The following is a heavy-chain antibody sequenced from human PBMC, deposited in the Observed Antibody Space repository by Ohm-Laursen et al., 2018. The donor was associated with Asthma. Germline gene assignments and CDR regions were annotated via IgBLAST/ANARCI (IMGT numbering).Heavy chain of an antibody. CDR2: IYYSGST. CDR3: ARQTRTVAGYYYYYGMDV. V-gene: IGHV4-30-4*01. Sequence: SQTLSLTCTVSGGSISSGDYYWSWIRQPPGKGLEWIGYIYYSGSTYYNPSPKSRVTISVDTSKNQFSLKLSSVTAADTAVYYCARQTRTVAGYYYYYGMDVWGQGTTVTVSS. J-gene: IGHJ6*02. CDR1: GGSISSGDYY. D-gene: IGHD6-19*01.